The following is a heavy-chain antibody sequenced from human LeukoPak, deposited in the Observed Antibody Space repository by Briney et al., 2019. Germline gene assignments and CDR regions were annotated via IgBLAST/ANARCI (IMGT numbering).Heavy chain of an antibody. V-gene: IGHV3-30*02. D-gene: IGHD3-10*01. J-gene: IGHJ4*02. Sequence: GGSLRLSCAASGFTFSSYGMHWVRQAPGKGLEWVAFIRYDGSNKYYADSVKGRFTISRDNSKNTLYLQMNSLRAEDTAVYYCAKDGGLLLWFGDTSFDYWGQGTLVTVSS. CDR1: GFTFSSYG. CDR3: AKDGGLLLWFGDTSFDY. CDR2: IRYDGSNK.